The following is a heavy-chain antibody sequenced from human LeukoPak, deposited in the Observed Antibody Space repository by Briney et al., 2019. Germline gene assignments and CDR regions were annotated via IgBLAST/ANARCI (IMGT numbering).Heavy chain of an antibody. CDR3: ARGSIAVAGTNYYYMDV. J-gene: IGHJ6*03. V-gene: IGHV4-59*01. CDR1: GGSISSYY. Sequence: PSETLSLTCTVSGGSISSYYWSWIRQPPGKGLEWIGYIYYSGSTNYNPSLESRVTISVDTSKNQFSLKLSSVTAADTAVYYCARGSIAVAGTNYYYMDVWGKGTTVTVSS. CDR2: IYYSGST. D-gene: IGHD6-19*01.